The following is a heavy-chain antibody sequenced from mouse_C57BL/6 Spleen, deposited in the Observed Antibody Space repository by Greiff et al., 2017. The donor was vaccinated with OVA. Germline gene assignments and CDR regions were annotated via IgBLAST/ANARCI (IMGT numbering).Heavy chain of an antibody. CDR3: AKEDGYSYAMDY. CDR2: IWRGGRT. Sequence: QVHVKQSGPGLVQPSQSLSITCTVSGFSLTSYGVHWVRQSPGKGLEWLGVIWRGGRTAYNAAFMSRLSITKDNSKRQVVFKMNSLQADDTAIYYCAKEDGYSYAMDYWGQGTSVTVSS. D-gene: IGHD2-3*01. V-gene: IGHV2-5*01. J-gene: IGHJ4*01. CDR1: GFSLTSYG.